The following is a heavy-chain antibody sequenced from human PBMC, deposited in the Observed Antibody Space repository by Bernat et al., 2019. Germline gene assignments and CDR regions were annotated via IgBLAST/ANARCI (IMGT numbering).Heavy chain of an antibody. CDR1: GYTFTDFY. CDR2: INPNSGGT. CDR3: ASGGRSTSGGVDYFDF. J-gene: IGHJ4*02. Sequence: QVQMVQSGAEVKKPGASVKVSCKASGYTFTDFYIHWVRQAPGQGLEWMGWINPNSGGTDYAQRFQGWVTMTRDTSITTAYMELSRPSSDDTAVYYCASGGRSTSGGVDYFDFWGQGTLVTVSS. V-gene: IGHV1-2*04. D-gene: IGHD3-16*01.